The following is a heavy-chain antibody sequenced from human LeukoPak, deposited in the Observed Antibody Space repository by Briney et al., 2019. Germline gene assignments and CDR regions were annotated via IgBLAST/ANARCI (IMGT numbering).Heavy chain of an antibody. CDR2: IYYSGSA. V-gene: IGHV4-59*01. CDR1: GGSISSYY. Sequence: SETLSLTCTVSGGSISSYYWSWIRQPPGKGLEWIGYIYYSGSANYNPSLKSRVTISVDTSKNQFSLKLSSVTAADTAVYYCARAPGHDGMDVWGQGTTVTVSS. J-gene: IGHJ6*02. CDR3: ARAPGHDGMDV. D-gene: IGHD7-27*01.